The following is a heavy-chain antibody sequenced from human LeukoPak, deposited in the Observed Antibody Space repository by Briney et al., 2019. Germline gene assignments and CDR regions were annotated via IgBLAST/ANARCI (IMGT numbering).Heavy chain of an antibody. J-gene: IGHJ4*02. Sequence: GGSLRLSCAASGFTFSSYSMNWVRQAPGKGLEWVSSISSSSSSYIYYADSVKGRFTISRDNAKNSLYLQMNSLRAEDTAVYYCATTVTRDGSDDYWGQGTLVTVSS. CDR2: ISSSSSSYI. CDR3: ATTVTRDGSDDY. V-gene: IGHV3-21*01. D-gene: IGHD4-17*01. CDR1: GFTFSSYS.